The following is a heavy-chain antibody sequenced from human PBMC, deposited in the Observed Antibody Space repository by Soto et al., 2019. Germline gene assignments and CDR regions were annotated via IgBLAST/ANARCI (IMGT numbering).Heavy chain of an antibody. CDR3: ARDRQRGYCTGDSCYSYFDY. CDR1: GGPFSGYY. Sequence: QVQLQQWGAGLLKPSETLSLTCAIYGGPFSGYYWNWIRQPPGKGLEWIGEINHGGYTNYNPSLKRRVTMSVDTSKNQFSLKLTSVTAAETAVYYCARDRQRGYCTGDSCYSYFDYWGQGTQVIVSS. CDR2: INHGGYT. V-gene: IGHV4-34*01. D-gene: IGHD2-15*01. J-gene: IGHJ4*02.